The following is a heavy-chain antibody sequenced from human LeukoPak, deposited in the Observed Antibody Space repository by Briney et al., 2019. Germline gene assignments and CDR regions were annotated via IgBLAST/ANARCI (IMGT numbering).Heavy chain of an antibody. CDR2: NYPADSAT. J-gene: IGHJ4*02. CDR1: GYRLTSYW. CDR3: ARGAGSKADY. V-gene: IGHV5-51*01. D-gene: IGHD6-13*01. Sequence: GESLKISCKASGYRLTSYWIGWVRQMPGRGLEWMGINYPADSATGYSPSFHGQVTISVDKSIDTAYLQWSSLKASDTAMYYCARGAGSKADYWGQGILVTVSS.